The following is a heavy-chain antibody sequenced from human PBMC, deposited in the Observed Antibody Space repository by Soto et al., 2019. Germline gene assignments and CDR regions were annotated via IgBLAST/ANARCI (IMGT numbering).Heavy chain of an antibody. CDR2: IYPGDSDT. J-gene: IGHJ3*02. D-gene: IGHD3-10*01. V-gene: IGHV5-51*01. CDR3: ARPLLWSADAFDI. CDR1: GYSFTSYW. Sequence: GESLKISCKGSGYSFTSYWIGWVRQMPGKGLEWMGIIYPGDSDTRYSPSFQGQVTISADKSISTAYLQWSSLKASDTAMYYCARPLLWSADAFDIWGQGTMVTVSS.